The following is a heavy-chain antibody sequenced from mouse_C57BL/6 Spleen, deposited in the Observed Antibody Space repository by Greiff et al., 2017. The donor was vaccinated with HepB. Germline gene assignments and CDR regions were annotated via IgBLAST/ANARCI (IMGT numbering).Heavy chain of an antibody. D-gene: IGHD1-1*01. J-gene: IGHJ4*01. CDR3: TRGTTVVATPDYYAMDY. V-gene: IGHV5-9-1*02. Sequence: EVKLMESGEGLVKPGGSLKLSCAASGFTFSSYAMSWVRQTPEKRLEWVAYISSGGDYIYYADTVKGRFTISRDNARNTLYLQMSRLKSEDTAMYYCTRGTTVVATPDYYAMDYWGQGTSVTVSS. CDR2: ISSGGDYI. CDR1: GFTFSSYA.